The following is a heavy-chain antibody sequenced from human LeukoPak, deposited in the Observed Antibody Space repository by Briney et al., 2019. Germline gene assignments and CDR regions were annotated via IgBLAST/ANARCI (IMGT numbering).Heavy chain of an antibody. D-gene: IGHD3-9*01. CDR2: INPNSGGT. CDR3: ARSPDILTGENFDY. J-gene: IGHJ4*02. V-gene: IGHV1-2*02. Sequence: ASVKVSCKASDYTFTDYYMHWVRQAPGQGLEWMGWINPNSGGTNYAQKFYARVTMTRDTSISTAYMELSRLRSDDTAVFYCARSPDILTGENFDYWGQGTLVTVSS. CDR1: DYTFTDYY.